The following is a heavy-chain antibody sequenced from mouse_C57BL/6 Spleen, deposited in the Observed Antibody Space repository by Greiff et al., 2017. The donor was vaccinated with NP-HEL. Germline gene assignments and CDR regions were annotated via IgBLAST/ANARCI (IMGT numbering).Heavy chain of an antibody. Sequence: DVKLQESGPGLVKPSQSLSLTCSVTGYSITSGYYWNWIRQFPGNKLEWMGYISYDGSNNYNPSLKNRISITRDTSKNQFFLKLNSVTTEDTATYYCARGPAGTGFAYWGQGTLVTVSA. CDR2: ISYDGSN. V-gene: IGHV3-6*01. CDR3: ARGPAGTGFAY. CDR1: GYSITSGYY. D-gene: IGHD3-3*01. J-gene: IGHJ3*01.